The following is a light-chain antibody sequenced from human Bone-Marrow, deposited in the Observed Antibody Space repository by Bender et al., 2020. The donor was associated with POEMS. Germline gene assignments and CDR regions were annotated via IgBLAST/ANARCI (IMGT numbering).Light chain of an antibody. J-gene: IGLJ2*01. CDR3: CSYAGSRTVV. V-gene: IGLV2-23*01. CDR2: EGN. CDR1: SNDVADYKA. Sequence: QSALTQPASVSGSPGQSLVISCTGTSNDVADYKAVSWYQQYPGKAPKLLIFEGNRRPSDISSRLSGSQSDNTASLTISGLETEDEADYYCCSYAGSRTVVFGGGTKLTVL.